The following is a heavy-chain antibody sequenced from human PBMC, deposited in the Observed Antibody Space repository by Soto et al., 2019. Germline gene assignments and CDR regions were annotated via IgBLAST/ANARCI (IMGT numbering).Heavy chain of an antibody. CDR1: GFTFSSYW. D-gene: IGHD6-25*01. CDR3: TSGPLGAAHF. Sequence: GGSLRLSCAASGFTFSSYWMHWVRQAPGKGLVWVSRINSDGSRTTYADPVKGRFTISRDNAKNSLFLQMDSLRVEDTAVYYCTSGPLGAAHFWGQGTLVTVS. J-gene: IGHJ4*02. V-gene: IGHV3-74*01. CDR2: INSDGSRT.